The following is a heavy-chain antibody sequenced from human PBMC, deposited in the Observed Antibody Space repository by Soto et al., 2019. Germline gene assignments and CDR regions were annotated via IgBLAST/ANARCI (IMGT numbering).Heavy chain of an antibody. J-gene: IGHJ5*02. V-gene: IGHV5-51*01. CDR3: ARGNYGSGSYYKGWFDP. Sequence: PGESLKISCKGSGYSFTSYWIAWVRQMPGKGLEWMGIIFPGDSDTRYSPSFQGQVTISADKSISTAYLQWSSLKASDTAMYYCARGNYGSGSYYKGWFDPWGQGTLVTVSS. CDR2: IFPGDSDT. D-gene: IGHD3-10*01. CDR1: GYSFTSYW.